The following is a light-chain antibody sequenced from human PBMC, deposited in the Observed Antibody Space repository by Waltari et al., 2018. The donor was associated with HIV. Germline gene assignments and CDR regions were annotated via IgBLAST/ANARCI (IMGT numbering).Light chain of an antibody. J-gene: IGLJ3*02. Sequence: QSALTQSASVSGSPGQSITISCTGTSSDVGDYNYVSWYQQHPGRAPKVMIYEVSNRPSGVSNRFSGSKSGNTASLTISGLQAEDEADYYCSSYTTSSSWVFGGGTKVTVL. CDR3: SSYTTSSSWV. CDR2: EVS. CDR1: SSDVGDYNY. V-gene: IGLV2-14*01.